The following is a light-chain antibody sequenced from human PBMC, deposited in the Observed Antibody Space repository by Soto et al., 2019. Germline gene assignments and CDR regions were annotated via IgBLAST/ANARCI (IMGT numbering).Light chain of an antibody. J-gene: IGKJ1*01. Sequence: DIQMTQSPSTLSASVGDRVTITCRASQSISSWLAWYQQKPGKAPKLLIYDASTLQSGDPSRFSGSGSGTEFTLTISSLQPDDFATYYCHQYDIYSRTFGQGTKVEIK. CDR1: QSISSW. CDR3: HQYDIYSRT. V-gene: IGKV1-5*01. CDR2: DAS.